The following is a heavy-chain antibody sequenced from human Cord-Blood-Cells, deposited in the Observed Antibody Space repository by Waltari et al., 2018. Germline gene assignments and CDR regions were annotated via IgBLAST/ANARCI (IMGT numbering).Heavy chain of an antibody. Sequence: QVQLQASGPGLVKPSETMSLTCTVSGGSISSYYWSWIRQPPGKGLEWIGYIYYSGSTNYNPSLKSRVTISVDTSKNQFSLKLSSVTAADTAVYYCARHVGIAAAGFDYWGQGTLVTVSS. CDR1: GGSISSYY. D-gene: IGHD6-13*01. V-gene: IGHV4-59*08. J-gene: IGHJ4*02. CDR3: ARHVGIAAAGFDY. CDR2: IYYSGST.